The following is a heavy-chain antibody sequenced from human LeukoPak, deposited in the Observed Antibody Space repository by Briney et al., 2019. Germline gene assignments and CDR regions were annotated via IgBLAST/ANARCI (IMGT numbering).Heavy chain of an antibody. CDR2: TYYSGIT. CDR1: GASISSFY. J-gene: IGHJ4*02. Sequence: SETLSLTCTVSGASISSFYWSWIRQPPGKGLEWIGYTYYSGITNYNPSLNSRVTISVDTSKNQFSLKLSSVTAADTAVYYCATQGSGSRAAFDYLGQGTLVTVSS. CDR3: ATQGSGSRAAFDY. D-gene: IGHD1-26*01. V-gene: IGHV4-59*08.